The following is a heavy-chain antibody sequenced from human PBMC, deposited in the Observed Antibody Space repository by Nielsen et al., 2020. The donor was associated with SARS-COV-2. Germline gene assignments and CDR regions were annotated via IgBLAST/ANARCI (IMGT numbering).Heavy chain of an antibody. V-gene: IGHV4-34*01. CDR2: INHSGST. CDR3: ARLFPEMIVVGWFDP. D-gene: IGHD2-2*01. J-gene: IGHJ5*02. CDR1: GGSISSYY. Sequence: SETLSLTCTVSGGSISSYYWSWIRQPPGKGLEWIGEINHSGSTNYNPSLKSRVTISVDTSKNQFSLKLSSVTAADTAVYYCARLFPEMIVVGWFDPWGQGTLVTVSS.